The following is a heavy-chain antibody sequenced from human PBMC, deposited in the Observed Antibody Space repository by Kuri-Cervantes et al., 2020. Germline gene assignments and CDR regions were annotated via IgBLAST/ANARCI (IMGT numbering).Heavy chain of an antibody. Sequence: GESLKISCAASGFTFSSYGMHWVRQAPGKGLEWVAVIWYDGSNKYYADSVKGRFTISRDNSKNTLYLQMNSLRAEDTAVYYCAKASRYSSGWSGGNMDVWGQGTMVTVSS. CDR2: IWYDGSNK. CDR1: GFTFSSYG. D-gene: IGHD6-19*01. J-gene: IGHJ6*02. V-gene: IGHV3-33*06. CDR3: AKASRYSSGWSGGNMDV.